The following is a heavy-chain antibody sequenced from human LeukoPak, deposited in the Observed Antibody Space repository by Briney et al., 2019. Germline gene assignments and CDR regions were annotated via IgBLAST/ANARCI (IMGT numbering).Heavy chain of an antibody. CDR2: IYHIGTS. Sequence: PSETLSLTCAVSGYPIRSSHFWGWIRQPPGKGLEWIGSIYHIGTSYYNPSLKSRVALSVDRSKQQFSLRLNSVTAADTAVYYCASPHCSGGSCYDLPLDYWGQGVLVTVSS. D-gene: IGHD2-15*01. CDR3: ASPHCSGGSCYDLPLDY. CDR1: GYPIRSSHF. J-gene: IGHJ4*02. V-gene: IGHV4-38-2*01.